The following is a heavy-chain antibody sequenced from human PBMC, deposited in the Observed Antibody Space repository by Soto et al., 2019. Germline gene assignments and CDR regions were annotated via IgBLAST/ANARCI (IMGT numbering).Heavy chain of an antibody. Sequence: SETLSLTCAVSGDSISSSSYYWAWIRHPPGKGLEWIGSIHYRANSYYSPSLKSRITISVDTSKNQISLRLSSVTAADTAVYYCARPLQLAVSGFDPWGQGTLVTVSS. CDR3: ARPLQLAVSGFDP. J-gene: IGHJ5*02. CDR1: GDSISSSSYY. D-gene: IGHD3-3*02. V-gene: IGHV4-39*01. CDR2: IHYRANS.